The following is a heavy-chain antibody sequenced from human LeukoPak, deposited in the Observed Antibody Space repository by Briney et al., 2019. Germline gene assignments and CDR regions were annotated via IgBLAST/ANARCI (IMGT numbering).Heavy chain of an antibody. V-gene: IGHV1-18*01. CDR2: ISAYNGNT. J-gene: IGHJ4*02. D-gene: IGHD1-26*01. CDR3: ARDKAGATF. CDR1: GYTFTSYT. Sequence: ASVTVSCKPSGYTFTSYTISWVRQAPGQGLEWMGWISAYNGNTDYAQKLQDRVTMTTDTSTSTAYVELRSLRSDDTAVYYCARDKAGATFWGQGTLVTVSS.